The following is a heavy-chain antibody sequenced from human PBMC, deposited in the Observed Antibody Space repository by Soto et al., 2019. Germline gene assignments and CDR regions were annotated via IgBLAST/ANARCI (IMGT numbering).Heavy chain of an antibody. CDR3: ARDIGFYDFWSGYPAPGYFDY. CDR2: IKQDGSEK. V-gene: IGHV3-7*01. Sequence: PGGSLRLSCAASGFTFSSYWMSWVSQAPGKRLEWVANIKQDGSEKYYVDSVKGRFTISRDNAKNSLYLQMNSLRAEDTAVYYCARDIGFYDFWSGYPAPGYFDYWGQGTLVTVSS. CDR1: GFTFSSYW. J-gene: IGHJ4*02. D-gene: IGHD3-3*01.